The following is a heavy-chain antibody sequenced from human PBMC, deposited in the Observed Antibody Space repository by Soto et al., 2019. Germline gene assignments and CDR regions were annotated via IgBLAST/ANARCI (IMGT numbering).Heavy chain of an antibody. J-gene: IGHJ4*02. D-gene: IGHD2-15*01. V-gene: IGHV2-5*02. Sequence: QITLRESGPTLVQPTQTLTLTCTLSGVSLSTSGEGVGWIRQPPGKALEWLALIYWDDDKRFSPSLKSRLASTRDMSKNQVVMTMTDMAPEDTAIYYCAHRQRTVVVGAPFDLWGQGSQVTVSS. CDR2: IYWDDDK. CDR3: AHRQRTVVVGAPFDL. CDR1: GVSLSTSGEG.